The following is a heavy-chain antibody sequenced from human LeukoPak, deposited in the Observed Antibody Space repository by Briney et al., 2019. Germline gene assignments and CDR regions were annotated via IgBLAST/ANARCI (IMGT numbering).Heavy chain of an antibody. D-gene: IGHD1-26*01. CDR3: GREGTIVGATRLCYFDY. CDR1: GGSISSYY. V-gene: IGHV4-59*01. CDR2: IYYSGST. Sequence: SETLSLTCTVSGGSISSYYCSWIRQPPGQGLEWIGYIYYSGSTNYNPSLKSRVTISVDTSKNQFSLKLSSVTAADSAVYYCGREGTIVGATRLCYFDYWGQGTLVTVSS. J-gene: IGHJ4*02.